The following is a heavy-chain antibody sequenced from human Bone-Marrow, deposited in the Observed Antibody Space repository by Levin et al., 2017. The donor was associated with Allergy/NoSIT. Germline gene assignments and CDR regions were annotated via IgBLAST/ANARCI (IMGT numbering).Heavy chain of an antibody. J-gene: IGHJ4*02. CDR2: IYYSGST. CDR1: GGSISSSSYY. CDR3: ARDPVGATGALDY. V-gene: IGHV4-39*07. D-gene: IGHD1-26*01. Sequence: SETLSLTCTVSGGSISSSSYYWGWIRQPPGKGLEWIGSIYYSGSTYYNPSLKSRVTISVDTSKNQFSLKLSSVTAADTAVYYCARDPVGATGALDYWGQGTLVTVSS.